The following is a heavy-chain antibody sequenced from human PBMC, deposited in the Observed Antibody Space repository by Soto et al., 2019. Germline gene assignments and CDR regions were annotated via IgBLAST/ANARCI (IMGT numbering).Heavy chain of an antibody. J-gene: IGHJ5*02. D-gene: IGHD3-3*01. V-gene: IGHV1-3*01. Sequence: ASVKVSCKASGCTFTSYAMHWVRQAPGQRLEWMGWINAGNGNTKYSQKFQGRVTITRDTSASTAYMELSSLRSEDTAVYYCARDKDFWSGYYQRWFDPWGQGTLVTVSS. CDR2: INAGNGNT. CDR1: GCTFTSYA. CDR3: ARDKDFWSGYYQRWFDP.